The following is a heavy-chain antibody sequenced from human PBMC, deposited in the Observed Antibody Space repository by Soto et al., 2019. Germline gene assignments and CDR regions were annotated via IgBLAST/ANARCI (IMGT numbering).Heavy chain of an antibody. J-gene: IGHJ6*03. CDR1: GGTFSSYA. CDR3: ASTPPGPYYMDV. CDR2: IIPICGTA. Sequence: GASVRVSCKASGGTFSSYAISWVRQAPGQGLEWMGGIIPICGTANYAQKFQGRVTITTDDSTSTAYMELSSLRSEDTAVYYCASTPPGPYYMDVWGKGTTVTVSS. D-gene: IGHD2-8*02. V-gene: IGHV1-69*05.